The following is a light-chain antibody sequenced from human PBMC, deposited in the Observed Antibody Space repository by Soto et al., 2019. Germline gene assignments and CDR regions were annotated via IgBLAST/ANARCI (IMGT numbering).Light chain of an antibody. Sequence: QSVLTQPPSASGTPGQRVTISCSGSSSNIGRNSVNWYQQVPGTAPKLLIYRRNQRPSGVPDRFSGSKSGTSASLAISGLQSEDEADYYCAAWDDSLNAVYVFGTGTKVTVL. CDR3: AAWDDSLNAVYV. J-gene: IGLJ1*01. V-gene: IGLV1-44*01. CDR2: RRN. CDR1: SSNIGRNS.